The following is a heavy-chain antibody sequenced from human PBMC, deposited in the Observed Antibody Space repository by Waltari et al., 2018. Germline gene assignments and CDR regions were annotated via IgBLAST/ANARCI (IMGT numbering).Heavy chain of an antibody. V-gene: IGHV3-48*01. CDR3: ARGPSGMYDF. CDR2: IRDEATRT. J-gene: IGHJ4*02. CDR1: GFTFISFD. Sequence: EVQLVESGGGLVKPGGSLRLSCVTSGFTFISFDMNWVRQAQGKGPGCGAYIRDEATRTFYADSVEGRFTISRDNGKSSLFLQMDSLRGDDTAMYYCARGPSGMYDFWGQGTLVTVSS. D-gene: IGHD1-26*01.